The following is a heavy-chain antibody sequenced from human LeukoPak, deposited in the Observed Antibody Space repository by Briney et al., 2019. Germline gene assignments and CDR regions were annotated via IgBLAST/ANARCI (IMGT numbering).Heavy chain of an antibody. D-gene: IGHD6-13*01. Sequence: GGSLRLSCAASGFPFSSYGMHWVRQAPGKGLEWVAFIPYDGSDKFYADSVKGRFTISRDNAKNSLYLQMNSLRAEDTALYYCAREQQLGGYNWFDPWGQGPLVTVSS. CDR1: GFPFSSYG. CDR3: AREQQLGGYNWFDP. J-gene: IGHJ5*02. V-gene: IGHV3-30*02. CDR2: IPYDGSDK.